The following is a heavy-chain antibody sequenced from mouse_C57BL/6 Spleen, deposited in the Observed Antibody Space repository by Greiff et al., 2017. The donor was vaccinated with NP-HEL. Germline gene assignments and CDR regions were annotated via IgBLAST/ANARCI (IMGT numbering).Heavy chain of an antibody. CDR3: ARWVTTVVNYAMDY. D-gene: IGHD1-1*01. V-gene: IGHV1-82*01. CDR2: IYPGDGDT. J-gene: IGHJ4*01. CDR1: GYAFSSSW. Sequence: VQLQQSGPELVKPGASVKISCKASGYAFSSSWMNWVQQRPGKGLEWIGRIYPGDGDTNYNGKFKGKATLTADKSSSTAYMQLSSLTSEDSAVYFCARWVTTVVNYAMDYWGQGTSVTVSS.